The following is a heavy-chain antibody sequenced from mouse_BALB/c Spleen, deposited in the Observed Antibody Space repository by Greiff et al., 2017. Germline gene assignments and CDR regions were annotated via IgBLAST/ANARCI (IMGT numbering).Heavy chain of an antibody. CDR1: GYSITSDYA. CDR3: ARWSLHGETYFDY. D-gene: IGHD2-1*01. Sequence: EVKLMESGPGLVKPSQSLSLTCTVTGYSITSDYAWNWIRQFPGNKLEWMGYISYSGSPSYNPSLKSRISITRDTSKNQFFLQLNSVTTEDTATYYCARWSLHGETYFDYWGQGTTLTVSS. J-gene: IGHJ2*01. V-gene: IGHV3-2*02. CDR2: ISYSGSP.